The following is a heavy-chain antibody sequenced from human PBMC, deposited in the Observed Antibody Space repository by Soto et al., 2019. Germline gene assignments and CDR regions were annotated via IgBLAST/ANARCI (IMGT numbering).Heavy chain of an antibody. V-gene: IGHV4-31*03. CDR3: GRRGGGVTAVDY. J-gene: IGHJ4*02. CDR1: GGSISSGGYY. CDR2: SYYSGSN. Sequence: QVQLQESGPGLVKPSQTLSLTCTVSGGSISSGGYYWSWIRQHPGKGLEGIGYSYYSGSNYYNPSLKSGVTIAVDTSKNQFSLKLSPVPAAEPAVYYCGRRGGGVTAVDYWGQGTLVTVSS. D-gene: IGHD2-21*02.